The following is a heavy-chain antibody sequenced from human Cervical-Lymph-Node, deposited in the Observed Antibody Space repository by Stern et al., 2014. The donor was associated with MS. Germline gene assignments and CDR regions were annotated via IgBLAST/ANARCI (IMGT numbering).Heavy chain of an antibody. J-gene: IGHJ4*02. CDR1: GFTFSSYG. V-gene: IGHV3-30*18. CDR2: ISYDGSNK. D-gene: IGHD5-18*01. Sequence: VQLVESGGGVVQPGRSLRLSCAASGFTFSSYGMHWVRQAPGKGLEWVAVISYDGSNKYYADSVKGRFTISRDNSKNTLYLQMNSLRAEDTAVYYCAKGDTARGYYFDYWGQGTLVTVSS. CDR3: AKGDTARGYYFDY.